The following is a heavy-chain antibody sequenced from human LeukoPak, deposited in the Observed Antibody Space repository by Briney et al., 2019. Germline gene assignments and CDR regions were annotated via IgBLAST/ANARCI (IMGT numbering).Heavy chain of an antibody. D-gene: IGHD3-22*01. V-gene: IGHV1-2*06. J-gene: IGHJ2*01. CDR3: ARGGDYYDSSGYADWYFDL. Sequence: ASVKVSCKASGYTFTGYYMHWVQQAPGQGLEWMGRINPNSGGTNYAQKFQGRVTMTRDTSISTAYMELSRLRSDDTAVYYCARGGDYYDSSGYADWYFDLWGRGTLVTVSS. CDR1: GYTFTGYY. CDR2: INPNSGGT.